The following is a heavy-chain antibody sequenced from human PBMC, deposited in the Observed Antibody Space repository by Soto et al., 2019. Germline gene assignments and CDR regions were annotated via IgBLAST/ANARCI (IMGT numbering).Heavy chain of an antibody. J-gene: IGHJ6*02. CDR3: ATAILLITIFGVVIIEDQWGASGGMDV. CDR1: GGTFSSYA. Sequence: QVQLVQSGAEVKKPGSSVKVSCKASGGTFSSYAISWVRQAPGQGLEWMGGIIPIFGTANYEQKFQGRVTITADESTSIVYMELSSMRSEDTAVYYCATAILLITIFGVVIIEDQWGASGGMDVWGQGTTVTVSS. V-gene: IGHV1-69*01. D-gene: IGHD3-3*01. CDR2: IIPIFGTA.